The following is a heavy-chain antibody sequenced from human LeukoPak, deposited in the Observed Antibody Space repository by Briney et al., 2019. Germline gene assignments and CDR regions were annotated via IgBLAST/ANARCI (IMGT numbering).Heavy chain of an antibody. CDR2: IWYDGSNK. J-gene: IGHJ4*02. Sequence: GRSLRLSCAASGFTFSSYGMHWVRQAPGKGLEWVAVIWYDGSNKYYADSVKGRFTISRDNSKNTLYLQMNSLRAEDTAVYYCARSSERGYSYGLGFWGEGTVVTVSS. D-gene: IGHD5-18*01. CDR3: ARSSERGYSYGLGF. V-gene: IGHV3-33*01. CDR1: GFTFSSYG.